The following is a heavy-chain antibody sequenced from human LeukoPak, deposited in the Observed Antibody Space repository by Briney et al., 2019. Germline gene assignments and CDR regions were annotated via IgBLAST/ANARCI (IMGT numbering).Heavy chain of an antibody. CDR1: GGSISSYY. CDR2: IYYSGST. Sequence: SETLSLTCTVSGGSISSYYWSWIRQPPGKGLEWIGYIYYSGSTNYNPSLKSRATISVDTSKNQFSLKLSSVTAADTAVYYCARGGHCSSTSCYLSAFDIWGQGTMVTVSS. D-gene: IGHD2-2*01. V-gene: IGHV4-59*01. CDR3: ARGGHCSSTSCYLSAFDI. J-gene: IGHJ3*02.